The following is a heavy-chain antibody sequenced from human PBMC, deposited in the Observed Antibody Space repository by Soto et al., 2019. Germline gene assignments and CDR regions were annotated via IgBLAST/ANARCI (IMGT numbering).Heavy chain of an antibody. D-gene: IGHD6-6*01. J-gene: IGHJ5*02. CDR2: IRSKANSYAT. V-gene: IGHV3-73*01. CDR1: GFTFSGSA. Sequence: GGSLRLSCAASGFTFSGSAMHWVRQASGKGLEWVGRIRSKANSYATAYAASVKGRFTISRDDSKNTAYLQMNSLKTEDTAVYYCTRQTSIAAAHDTWGQGTLVTVSS. CDR3: TRQTSIAAAHDT.